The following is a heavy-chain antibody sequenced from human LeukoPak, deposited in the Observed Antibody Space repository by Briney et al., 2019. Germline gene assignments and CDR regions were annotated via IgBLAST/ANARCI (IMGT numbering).Heavy chain of an antibody. V-gene: IGHV4-30-2*01. Sequence: SETLSLTCAVSGGSISSGGYSWSWIRQPPGKGLEWIGYIYHSGSTYYNPSLKSRVTISVDRSKNQFSLKLSSVTAADTAVYYCARDRYSKSPLDYWGQGTLVTVSS. D-gene: IGHD6-13*01. CDR3: ARDRYSKSPLDY. J-gene: IGHJ4*02. CDR2: IYHSGST. CDR1: GGSISSGGYS.